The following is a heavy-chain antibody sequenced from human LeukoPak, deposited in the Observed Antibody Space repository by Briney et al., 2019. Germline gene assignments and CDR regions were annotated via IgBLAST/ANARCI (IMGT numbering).Heavy chain of an antibody. Sequence: GGSLRLSCVVSGFHFGDVWMSWVRQAPGKGLEWVANIKQDGSEKYYVDSVKGRFTISRDSSLYLQMDRLRAEDTAVYYCAKEIGWSGYRPCYFDSWGRGTLVTVSS. D-gene: IGHD3-3*01. CDR1: GFHFGDVW. V-gene: IGHV3-7*03. CDR2: IKQDGSEK. CDR3: AKEIGWSGYRPCYFDS. J-gene: IGHJ4*02.